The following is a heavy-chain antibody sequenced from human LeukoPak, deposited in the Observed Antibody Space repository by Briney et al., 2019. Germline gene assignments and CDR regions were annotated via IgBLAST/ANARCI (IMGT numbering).Heavy chain of an antibody. Sequence: PGGSLRLSCAASGFTFSIYGMHWVRQAPGKGLEWVAFIRYDGSNKYYADSVKGRFTISRDNSKNTLYLQMNSLRAEDTAVYYCAKDLYDYVWGSYRSNWFDPWGQGTLVTVSS. D-gene: IGHD3-16*02. CDR1: GFTFSIYG. J-gene: IGHJ5*02. V-gene: IGHV3-30*02. CDR2: IRYDGSNK. CDR3: AKDLYDYVWGSYRSNWFDP.